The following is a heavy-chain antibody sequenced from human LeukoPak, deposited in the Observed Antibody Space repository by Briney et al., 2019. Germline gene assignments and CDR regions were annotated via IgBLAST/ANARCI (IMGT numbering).Heavy chain of an antibody. Sequence: ASVKVSCKASGYTFTTHDINWVRQATGQGLEWMGWMNPNSANTGYAQKFQGRVTMTRDTSISTAYMELSSLRSDDTAVYFCARRGAGSGWEFDYWGQGALVTVSS. CDR2: MNPNSANT. V-gene: IGHV1-8*01. J-gene: IGHJ4*02. CDR1: GYTFTTHD. D-gene: IGHD6-19*01. CDR3: ARRGAGSGWEFDY.